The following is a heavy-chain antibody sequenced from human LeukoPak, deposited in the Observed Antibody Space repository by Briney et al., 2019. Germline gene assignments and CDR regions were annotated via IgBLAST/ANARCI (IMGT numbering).Heavy chain of an antibody. CDR2: IKLDGSEK. CDR1: GFAFGKYW. CDR3: ARDQYDTWSRRGNFDS. Sequence: PGGSLRLSCAASGFAFGKYWMSWVRQAPGKGLGWVANIKLDGSEKNYVDSVKGRFTISRDNTKNSLYLQMNSLRVEDTAVFYCARDQYDTWSRRGNFDSWGQGTLVIVSS. J-gene: IGHJ4*02. V-gene: IGHV3-7*03. D-gene: IGHD3-3*01.